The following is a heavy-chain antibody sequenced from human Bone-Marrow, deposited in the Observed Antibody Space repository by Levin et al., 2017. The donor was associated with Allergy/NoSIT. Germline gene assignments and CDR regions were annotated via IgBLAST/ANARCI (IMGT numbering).Heavy chain of an antibody. D-gene: IGHD6-19*01. CDR3: ARFLDLVAVAGTHPEFDY. V-gene: IGHV3-11*03. CDR2: ISGTTSYT. CDR1: GFTFSDYY. Sequence: PGGSLRLSCAASGFTFSDYYMSWIRQAPGKGLEWVSYISGTTSYTNYADSVKGRFTISRDSAKNSLYLQMYSLRAADTAADFCARFLDLVAVAGTHPEFDYWGQGTLVTVSS. J-gene: IGHJ4*02.